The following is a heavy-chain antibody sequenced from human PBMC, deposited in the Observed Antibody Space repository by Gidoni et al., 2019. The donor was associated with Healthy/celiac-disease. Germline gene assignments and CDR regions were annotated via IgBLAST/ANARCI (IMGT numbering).Heavy chain of an antibody. D-gene: IGHD2-21*01. CDR3: AKVSYCGGDCYWGAFDI. CDR1: GFTFSRYG. CDR2: ISYDGSNK. V-gene: IGHV3-30*18. J-gene: IGHJ3*02. Sequence: QVQLVESGGGVVQPGRSLRLSCAASGFTFSRYGMHWVRQAPGKGLEWVAVISYDGSNKYYADSVKGRFTISRDNSKNTLYLQMNSLRAEDTAVYYCAKVSYCGGDCYWGAFDIWGQGTMVTVSS.